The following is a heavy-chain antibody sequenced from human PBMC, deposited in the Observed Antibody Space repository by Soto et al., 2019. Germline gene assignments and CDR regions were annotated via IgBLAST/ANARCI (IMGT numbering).Heavy chain of an antibody. V-gene: IGHV3-23*01. CDR2: IGSSGGAI. Sequence: GGSLRLSCVGSGFGFDSYAMSWVRQAPGKGLEWVSGIGSSGGAIVYADSVRGRFTISRDNSRNALYLHMNSLRAGDTALYYCAKALWFGESSHYFDYWGQGTLVTVSS. D-gene: IGHD3-10*01. CDR1: GFGFDSYA. CDR3: AKALWFGESSHYFDY. J-gene: IGHJ4*02.